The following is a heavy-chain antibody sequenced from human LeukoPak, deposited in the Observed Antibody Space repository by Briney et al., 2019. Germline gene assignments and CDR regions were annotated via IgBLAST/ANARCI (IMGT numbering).Heavy chain of an antibody. V-gene: IGHV4-61*02. CDR3: ARDNGASQLLAWFDP. D-gene: IGHD2-2*01. J-gene: IGHJ5*02. CDR1: GGSISSGSYY. Sequence: SQTLSLTCTVSGGSISSGSYYWSWIRQPAGKGLEWIGRIYTSGSTNYNPSLKSRVTMSVDTSKNQFSLKLSSVTAADTAVYYCARDNGASQLLAWFDPWGQGTLVTVSS. CDR2: IYTSGST.